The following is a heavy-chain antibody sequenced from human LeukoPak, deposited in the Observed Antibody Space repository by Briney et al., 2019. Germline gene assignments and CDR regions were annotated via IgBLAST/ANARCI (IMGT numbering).Heavy chain of an antibody. CDR1: SSGGYY. D-gene: IGHD5-12*01. CDR3: AKDFLGDSGYDFRYFDY. CDR2: ISWNSGSI. V-gene: IGHV3-9*01. Sequence: SSGGYYWSWIRQHPGKGLEWVSGISWNSGSIGYADSVKGRFTISRDNAKNSLYLQMNSLRAEDTALYYCAKDFLGDSGYDFRYFDYWGQGTLVTVSS. J-gene: IGHJ4*02.